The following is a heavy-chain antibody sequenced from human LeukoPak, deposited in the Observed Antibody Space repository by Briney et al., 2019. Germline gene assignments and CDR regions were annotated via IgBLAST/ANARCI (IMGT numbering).Heavy chain of an antibody. V-gene: IGHV4-59*01. CDR3: ARDSIYCSGGSFYDY. Sequence: PSDTVSLTCTVSGGPIRSYYWSWIRQPPGKGLEWIGDIYYSGSTNYNPSLKSPVTISVDPSKNQFSLKLSSVTPADTAVYYCARDSIYCSGGSFYDYWARGPLVTVSS. D-gene: IGHD2-15*01. J-gene: IGHJ4*02. CDR2: IYYSGST. CDR1: GGPIRSYY.